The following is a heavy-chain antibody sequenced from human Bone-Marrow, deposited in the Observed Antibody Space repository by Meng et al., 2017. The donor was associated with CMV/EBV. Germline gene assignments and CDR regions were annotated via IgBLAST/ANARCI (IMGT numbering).Heavy chain of an antibody. V-gene: IGHV3-9*01. CDR2: VSWNSFII. J-gene: IGHJ3*02. CDR1: GFTFSSYW. Sequence: GGSLRLTCAASGFTFSSYWMSWVRQAPGKGLEWVSGVSWNSFIIAYADSVKGRFTISRDNARNSLNLQMNSLRPEDTGLYYCAKDIRSSPDSFEIWGQGTMATVSS. CDR3: AKDIRSSPDSFEI. D-gene: IGHD6-13*01.